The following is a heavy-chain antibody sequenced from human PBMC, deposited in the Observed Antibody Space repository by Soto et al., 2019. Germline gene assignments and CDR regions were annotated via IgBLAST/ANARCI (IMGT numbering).Heavy chain of an antibody. CDR1: GFSFSSYW. CDR3: ARDCNHCGGYSRDV. V-gene: IGHV3-7*01. D-gene: IGHD2-21*01. Sequence: EVGLVESGGGLVQPGGSLRLSCAASGFSFSSYWMSWVRQTPEKGLEWVANIKQDGSDIYYMDSVKGRFTISRDNAKNSLVLQADSLRAEDTAIYYCARDCNHCGGYSRDVWGRGITVTVSS. J-gene: IGHJ6*02. CDR2: IKQDGSDI.